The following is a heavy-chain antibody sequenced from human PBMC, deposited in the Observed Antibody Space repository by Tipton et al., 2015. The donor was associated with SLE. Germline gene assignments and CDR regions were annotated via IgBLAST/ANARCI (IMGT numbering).Heavy chain of an antibody. CDR3: ARTVSNYYGMDV. V-gene: IGHV3-74*01. CDR1: GFTFRSNW. CDR2: INPAGTTI. Sequence: SLRLSCAASGFTFRSNWMHWVRQAPGKGLVWVSRINPAGTTINYADSVRGRFTISRDDAEDTLYLQMNSLRAEDTAVYYCARTVSNYYGMDVWGQGTTVTVSS. J-gene: IGHJ6*02.